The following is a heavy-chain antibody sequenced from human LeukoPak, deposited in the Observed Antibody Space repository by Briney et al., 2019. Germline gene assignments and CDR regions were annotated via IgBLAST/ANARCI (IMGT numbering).Heavy chain of an antibody. Sequence: PGGSLRLSCAASGFTFSSYAMSWVRQAPGKGLEWVSAISGSGGSTYYADSVKGRFTISRDNSKNTLYLQMNSLRAEDTAVYYCAKDEDYDILTGHDAFDIWGQGTMVTVSS. CDR2: ISGSGGST. V-gene: IGHV3-23*01. CDR3: AKDEDYDILTGHDAFDI. CDR1: GFTFSSYA. J-gene: IGHJ3*02. D-gene: IGHD3-9*01.